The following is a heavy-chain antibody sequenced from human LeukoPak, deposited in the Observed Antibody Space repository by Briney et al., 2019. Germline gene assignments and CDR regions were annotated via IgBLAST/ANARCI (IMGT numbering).Heavy chain of an antibody. CDR3: ARDHPVSMIVTGGAFDI. V-gene: IGHV4-31*03. CDR1: GGSISSGGYY. D-gene: IGHD3-22*01. J-gene: IGHJ3*02. CDR2: IYYSGST. Sequence: PSETLSLTCTVSGGSISSGGYYWSWIRQHPGKGLDWIGYIYYSGSTYYNPSLQSRVTISVDTSKNQFSLKLSSVTDADTAVYYCARDHPVSMIVTGGAFDIWGQGTMVTVSS.